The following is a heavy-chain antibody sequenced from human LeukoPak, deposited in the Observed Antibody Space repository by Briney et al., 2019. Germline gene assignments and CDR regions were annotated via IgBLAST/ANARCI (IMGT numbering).Heavy chain of an antibody. CDR3: ARSTSMGV. J-gene: IGHJ6*03. CDR2: ISGSGSSS. Sequence: GGSLRLSCAASAFTFSIYEMSWVRQAPGKGLEWVSGISGSGSSSYYADSVKGRFTISRDNSKNTLYLQMNSLRVEDTAVYYCARSTSMGVWGKGTTVTVSS. V-gene: IGHV3-23*01. CDR1: AFTFSIYE.